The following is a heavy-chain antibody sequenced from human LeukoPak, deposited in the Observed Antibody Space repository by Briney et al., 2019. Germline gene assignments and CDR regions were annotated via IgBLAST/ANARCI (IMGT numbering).Heavy chain of an antibody. CDR1: GYTFTGYY. CDR2: INPNSGGT. CDR3: ARDIDGYDSSGYYASMRSIFDY. D-gene: IGHD3-22*01. V-gene: IGHV1-2*02. Sequence: GASVKVSCKAPGYTFTGYYMHWVRQAPGQGLEWMGWINPNSGGTNYAQKFQGRVTMTRDTSISTAYMELSRLRSDDTAVYYCARDIDGYDSSGYYASMRSIFDYWGQGTLVTVSS. J-gene: IGHJ4*02.